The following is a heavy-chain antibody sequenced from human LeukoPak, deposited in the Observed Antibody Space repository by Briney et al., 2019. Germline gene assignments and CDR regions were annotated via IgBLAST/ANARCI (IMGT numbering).Heavy chain of an antibody. CDR3: TRGREGAGGY. V-gene: IGHV3-23*01. CDR2: ISGSGGST. Sequence: GGSLRLSCAASGFTFSSYAMSWVRQAPGKGLEWVSAISGSGGSTYYADSVKGRFTISRDNSKNTLYLQMDSLRAEDTAVYYCTRGREGAGGYWGQGALVTVSS. CDR1: GFTFSSYA. D-gene: IGHD1-26*01. J-gene: IGHJ4*02.